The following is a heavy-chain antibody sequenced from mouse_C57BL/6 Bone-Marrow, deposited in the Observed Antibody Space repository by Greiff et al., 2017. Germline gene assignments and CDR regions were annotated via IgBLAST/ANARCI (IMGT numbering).Heavy chain of an antibody. V-gene: IGHV10-1*01. J-gene: IGHJ4*01. Sequence: EVKLVESGGGLVQPKGSLKLSCAASGFSFNTYAMNWVRQAPGKGLEWVARIRSKSNNYATYYADSVKDRFTISRDDSESMLYLQMNNLKTEDTAMYYCVRLSGTTDYDAMDYWGQGTSVTVSS. CDR2: IRSKSNNYAT. CDR1: GFSFNTYA. D-gene: IGHD3-2*02. CDR3: VRLSGTTDYDAMDY.